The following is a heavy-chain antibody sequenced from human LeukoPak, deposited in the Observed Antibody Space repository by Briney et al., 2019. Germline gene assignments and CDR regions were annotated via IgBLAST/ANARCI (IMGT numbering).Heavy chain of an antibody. Sequence: ASVKVSCKVSGYMFTELSMHWVRQAPGKGLEWMGGFDPEDDEKMYAQKFQGRVTMTRDTSTSTAYMELSSLRSEDTAVYYCARDQRDSSGYHYYYFDYWGQGTLVTVSS. J-gene: IGHJ4*02. V-gene: IGHV1-24*01. CDR1: GYMFTELS. CDR2: FDPEDDEK. CDR3: ARDQRDSSGYHYYYFDY. D-gene: IGHD3-22*01.